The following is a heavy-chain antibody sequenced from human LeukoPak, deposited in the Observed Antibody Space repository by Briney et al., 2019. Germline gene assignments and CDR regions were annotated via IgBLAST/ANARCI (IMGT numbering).Heavy chain of an antibody. D-gene: IGHD3-10*01. J-gene: IGHJ5*02. CDR2: IYISGNT. V-gene: IGHV3-53*01. CDR1: GFTVSSNY. CDR3: ASGVWFDP. Sequence: SGGSLRLSCAASGFTVSSNYMTWARQAPGKGLEWVSVIYISGNTYYADSVKGRFTISRDNSKDTLYLQMNSLRAEDTAVYYCASGVWFDPWGQGTLVTVSS.